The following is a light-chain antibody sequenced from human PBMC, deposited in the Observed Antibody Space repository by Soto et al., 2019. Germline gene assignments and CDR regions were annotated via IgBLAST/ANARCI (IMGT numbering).Light chain of an antibody. CDR3: QQYYSTPLT. CDR2: WAS. J-gene: IGKJ4*01. Sequence: DIVMTQSPDSLAVSLGERATINCGSTHSVLYRSNDKNFLAWYQLKPGQPPKLLIHWASTRVSGVPDRFSGSGSATDFTLTISSLQAEDVAVYYCQQYYSTPLTFGGGTKVEIK. CDR1: HSVLYRSNDKNF. V-gene: IGKV4-1*01.